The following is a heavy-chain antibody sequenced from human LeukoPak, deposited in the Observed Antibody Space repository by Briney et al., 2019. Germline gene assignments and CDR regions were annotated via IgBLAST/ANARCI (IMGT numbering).Heavy chain of an antibody. D-gene: IGHD6-19*01. V-gene: IGHV3-48*01. CDR3: AREHLSGWYSSDY. J-gene: IGHJ4*02. CDR1: GFTFTSYS. Sequence: GGSLRLSCAASGFTFTSYSMNWVRQAPGKGLEGVSYISSSGSTIYYADSVKGRFTISRDTAKNSVFLQMNSLRAEDTAVYYCAREHLSGWYSSDYWGQGTLVTVSS. CDR2: ISSSGSTI.